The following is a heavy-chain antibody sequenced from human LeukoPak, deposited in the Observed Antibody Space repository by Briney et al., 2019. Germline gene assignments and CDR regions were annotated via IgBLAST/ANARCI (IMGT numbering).Heavy chain of an antibody. CDR3: ATLGATLSY. D-gene: IGHD1-26*01. Sequence: PGGSLRLSCAASGFTFRTYSMNWVRQAPGKGLEWVSSISSNSSTINYADSVKGRFTISRDNAKNSVHLQMNSLRAEDTAVYYCATLGATLSYWGQGTLVTVSS. CDR2: ISSNSSTI. J-gene: IGHJ4*02. CDR1: GFTFRTYS. V-gene: IGHV3-48*04.